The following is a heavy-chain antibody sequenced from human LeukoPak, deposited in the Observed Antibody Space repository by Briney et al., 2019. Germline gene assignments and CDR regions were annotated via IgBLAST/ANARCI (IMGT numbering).Heavy chain of an antibody. CDR2: INQDGSEK. Sequence: GGSLRLSCAASGFTFSSYWMSWVRQAPGKGLEWVANINQDGSEKCYVDSVKGRFTISRDNAENSLYLQMNSLRAEDTAVYYCASPGEGGRLWDFDYWGQGTLVTVSS. D-gene: IGHD2-21*01. V-gene: IGHV3-7*01. CDR3: ASPGEGGRLWDFDY. CDR1: GFTFSSYW. J-gene: IGHJ4*02.